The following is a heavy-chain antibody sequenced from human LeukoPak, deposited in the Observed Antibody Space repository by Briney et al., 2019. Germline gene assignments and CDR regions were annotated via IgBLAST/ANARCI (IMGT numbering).Heavy chain of an antibody. CDR2: ISSSSINI. Sequence: GGSLRLSCAASGFTFSSYNMNWVRQAPGKGLEWVSSISSSSINIYYADSLKGRFTISRDNAKNSLYLQMNSLRAEDTAVYYCAKGDFWSGLEGSWGQGTLVTVSS. CDR1: GFTFSSYN. D-gene: IGHD3-3*01. V-gene: IGHV3-21*01. CDR3: AKGDFWSGLEGS. J-gene: IGHJ5*02.